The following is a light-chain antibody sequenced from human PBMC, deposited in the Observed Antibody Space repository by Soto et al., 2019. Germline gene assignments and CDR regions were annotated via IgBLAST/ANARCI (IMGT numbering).Light chain of an antibody. CDR1: SSDVGGYTV. Sequence: QSALTQPRSVSGSPGQSVTISCTGASSDVGGYTVVSWYQQHPGKAPKLMIYDVTKRPSGVPERFSGSKSGNTASLTISGLRPEDEADYYCCSDAGSDPPHVVFGGGTKLTVL. CDR3: CSDAGSDPPHVV. V-gene: IGLV2-11*01. CDR2: DVT. J-gene: IGLJ2*01.